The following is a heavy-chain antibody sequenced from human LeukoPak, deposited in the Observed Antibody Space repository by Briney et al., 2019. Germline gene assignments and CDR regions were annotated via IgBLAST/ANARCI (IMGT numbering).Heavy chain of an antibody. Sequence: SETLSLTCIVSGGSISSSSYYWGWIRQPPGMGLEWIGSIYYSGSTYYNPSLKSRVTISVDRSKNQFSLKLSSVTAADTAVYYCARRVEVVVKAYYFDYWGQGTLVTVSS. CDR2: IYYSGST. CDR1: GGSISSSSYY. V-gene: IGHV4-39*07. CDR3: ARRVEVVVKAYYFDY. D-gene: IGHD3-22*01. J-gene: IGHJ4*02.